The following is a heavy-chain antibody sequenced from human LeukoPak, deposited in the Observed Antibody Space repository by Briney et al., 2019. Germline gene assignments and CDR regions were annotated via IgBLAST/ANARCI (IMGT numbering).Heavy chain of an antibody. J-gene: IGHJ4*02. D-gene: IGHD4-23*01. Sequence: ASVKVSCKASGYTFTGYYMHWVRQAPGQGLEWMGWIIPIFGTANYAQKFQGRVTITADKSTSTAYMELSSLRSEDTAVYYCARDQATVASVGFDYWGQGTLVTVSS. CDR3: ARDQATVASVGFDY. V-gene: IGHV1-69*06. CDR2: IIPIFGTA. CDR1: GYTFTGYY.